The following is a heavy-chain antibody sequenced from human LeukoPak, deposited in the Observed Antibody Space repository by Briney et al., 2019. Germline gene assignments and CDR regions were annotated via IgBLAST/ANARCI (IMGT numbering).Heavy chain of an antibody. D-gene: IGHD1-26*01. V-gene: IGHV1-2*02. Sequence: ASVKVSCKASGYTFTGYYIHWVRQAPGQGLEWMGWINPNSGGTNYAQKFQGRVTVTRDTSISTAYMELSMLRSDDTAVYYCARAATGRVGATLSFDYWGQGTLVTVSS. CDR1: GYTFTGYY. J-gene: IGHJ4*02. CDR2: INPNSGGT. CDR3: ARAATGRVGATLSFDY.